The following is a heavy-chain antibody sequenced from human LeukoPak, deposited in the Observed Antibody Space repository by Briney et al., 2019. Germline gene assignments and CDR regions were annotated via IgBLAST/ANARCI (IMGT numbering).Heavy chain of an antibody. J-gene: IGHJ4*02. CDR1: GGSISSGSYY. V-gene: IGHV4-61*02. D-gene: IGHD3-16*01. CDR3: ARETPGGYYFDY. Sequence: SQTLSLTCTVSGGSISSGSYYWSWIRQPAGKGLEWIGRIYTSGSTNYNPSLKSRVTMSVDTSKNQFSLKLSSVTAADTAVYYCARETPGGYYFDYWGQGTLVTVSS. CDR2: IYTSGST.